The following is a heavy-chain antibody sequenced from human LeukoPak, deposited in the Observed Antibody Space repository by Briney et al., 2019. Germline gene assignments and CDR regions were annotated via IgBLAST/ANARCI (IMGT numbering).Heavy chain of an antibody. Sequence: AASVKVSCKASGYTFTSYYMHWVRQAPGQGLEWMGWINPNSGGTNYAQKFQGRVTMTRDTSISTAYMELSRLRSDDTAVYYCARSILTGYYLQGWFDPWGQGTLVTVSS. J-gene: IGHJ5*02. D-gene: IGHD3-9*01. CDR2: INPNSGGT. V-gene: IGHV1-2*02. CDR1: GYTFTSYY. CDR3: ARSILTGYYLQGWFDP.